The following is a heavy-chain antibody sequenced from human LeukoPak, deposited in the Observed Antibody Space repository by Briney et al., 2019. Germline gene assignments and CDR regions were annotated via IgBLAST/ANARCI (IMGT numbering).Heavy chain of an antibody. CDR3: AREDYYGSGSYFGY. CDR2: IYTSGST. Sequence: PSETLSLTRTVSGGSISSYYWSWIRQPAGKGLEWIGRIYTSGSTNYNPSLKSRVTMSVDTSKNQFSLKLSSVTAADTAVYYCAREDYYGSGSYFGYWGQGTLVTVSS. J-gene: IGHJ4*02. CDR1: GGSISSYY. V-gene: IGHV4-4*07. D-gene: IGHD3-10*01.